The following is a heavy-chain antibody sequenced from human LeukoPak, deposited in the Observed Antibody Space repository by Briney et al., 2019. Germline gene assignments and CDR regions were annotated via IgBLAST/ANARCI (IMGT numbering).Heavy chain of an antibody. CDR1: GFSFGDYA. CDR2: ILRDGRSK. D-gene: IGHD1-26*01. V-gene: IGHV3-9*01. Sequence: PGGSLRLSCAGSGFSFGDYAFPWVRQSPGMGLEWVSGILRDGRSKGYADSVRGRFTISRDNARNTLFLQMDSLRGDDTAVYYCTREVETGAGAYLAWGQGALVTVSS. CDR3: TREVETGAGAYLA. J-gene: IGHJ5*02.